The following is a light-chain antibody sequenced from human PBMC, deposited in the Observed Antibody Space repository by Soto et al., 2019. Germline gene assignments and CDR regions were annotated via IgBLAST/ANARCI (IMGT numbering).Light chain of an antibody. CDR3: SSYTSSSAYV. CDR1: SSDVGTYNY. CDR2: EVR. J-gene: IGLJ1*01. V-gene: IGLV2-14*01. Sequence: QSVLTQPASVSGSPGQSITISCTGTSSDVGTYNYVSWYQQHPGKPPKLMICEVRNRPSGVSNRFSGSKSGNTASLTISGLQAEDEADYYCSSYTSSSAYVFGTGTKLTVL.